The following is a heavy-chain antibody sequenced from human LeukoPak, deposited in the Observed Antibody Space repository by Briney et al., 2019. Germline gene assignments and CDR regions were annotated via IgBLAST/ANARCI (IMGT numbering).Heavy chain of an antibody. CDR3: AGGRFYRGYLDL. D-gene: IGHD2-15*01. CDR1: GFTFSSYW. J-gene: IGHJ4*02. CDR2: ISESGDST. V-gene: IGHV3-23*01. Sequence: GGSLRLSCAASGFTFSSYWMSWVRQAPGKGLEWVSDISESGDSTSYADSVKGRFTISRDNPKNTLYLQMNSLRAEDTAVYYCAGGRFYRGYLDLWGQGTLVTVSS.